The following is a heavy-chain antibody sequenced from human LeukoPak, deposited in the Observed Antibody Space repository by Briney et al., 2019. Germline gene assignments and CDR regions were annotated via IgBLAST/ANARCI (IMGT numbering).Heavy chain of an antibody. CDR1: GFTVSSNY. J-gene: IGHJ5*01. Sequence: GGSLRLSCAASGFTVSSNYMSWVRQAPGKGLEWVSVIYSGGSTYYADSVKGRFTTSRDNSKNTLYLQMNSLRVEDTAVYYCAKDAQRGFDYSNSLESWGQGTLVTVSS. V-gene: IGHV3-53*01. CDR3: AKDAQRGFDYSNSLES. CDR2: IYSGGST. D-gene: IGHD4-11*01.